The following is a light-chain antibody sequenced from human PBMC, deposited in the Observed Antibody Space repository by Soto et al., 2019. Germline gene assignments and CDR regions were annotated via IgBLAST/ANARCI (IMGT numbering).Light chain of an antibody. J-gene: IGLJ1*01. V-gene: IGLV1-47*01. Sequence: QSLVTQAHSASGTPGQRFPISCSGSISNIGSNPVYWHQQLPGTAPKLLIFRNNQRPSGVPDRFSDSKSGTSASLAISGLRSEDEADYYCAAWDDSLSVSVFGTGTKVTVL. CDR2: RNN. CDR3: AAWDDSLSVSV. CDR1: ISNIGSNP.